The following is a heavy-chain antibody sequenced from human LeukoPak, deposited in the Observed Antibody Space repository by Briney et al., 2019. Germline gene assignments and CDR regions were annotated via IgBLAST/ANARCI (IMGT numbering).Heavy chain of an antibody. J-gene: IGHJ6*02. V-gene: IGHV4-30-4*08. CDR1: GGSISSGGYY. CDR3: ARGLNNYGDYGMDV. D-gene: IGHD4-17*01. Sequence: SETLSLTCTVSGGSISSGGYYWSWIRQHPGKGLEWIGYIYYSGSTYYNPSLKSRVTISVDTTKNQFSLKLSSVTAADTAVYYCARGLNNYGDYGMDVWGQGTTVTVSS. CDR2: IYYSGST.